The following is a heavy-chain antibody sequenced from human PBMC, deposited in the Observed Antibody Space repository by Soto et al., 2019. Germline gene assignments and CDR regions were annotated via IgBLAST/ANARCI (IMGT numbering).Heavy chain of an antibody. V-gene: IGHV1-24*01. CDR2: FDPEDGET. CDR3: ATVPNYDFWSVAFDI. J-gene: IGHJ3*02. CDR1: GYTLTELS. D-gene: IGHD3-3*01. Sequence: GASVKVSCKVSGYTLTELSMHWVRQAPGKGLEWMGGFDPEDGETIYAQKFQGRVTMTEDTSTDTAYMELSSLRSEDTAVYYCATVPNYDFWSVAFDIWGQGTMVTVSS.